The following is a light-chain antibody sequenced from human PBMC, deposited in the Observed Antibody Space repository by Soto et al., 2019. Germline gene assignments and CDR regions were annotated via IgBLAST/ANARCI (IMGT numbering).Light chain of an antibody. CDR2: SDD. V-gene: IGLV1-44*01. Sequence: QSVLTQPPSASGTPGQTVTISCSGSSSNIGSNSVNWYQQLPGAAPSLLIYSDDQRPSGVPDRFSGSKSGTSASLAISGLQAEDEADYYCCSYAGSYTFYVFGTGTKLTVL. CDR1: SSNIGSNS. CDR3: CSYAGSYTFYV. J-gene: IGLJ1*01.